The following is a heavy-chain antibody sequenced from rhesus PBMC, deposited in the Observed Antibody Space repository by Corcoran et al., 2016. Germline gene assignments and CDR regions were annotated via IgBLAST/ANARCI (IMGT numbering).Heavy chain of an antibody. Sequence: EVQLVETGGGLVQPGGSLKLSCAASGFTFSSYGMSWVRQAPGKGLEWVSAINSGGGSTYYADSVKGRFTISRDNSKNTLSLQMNSLRAEETAVYYCAKGSYSSWSVDYWGQGVLVTVSS. CDR3: AKGSYSSWSVDY. D-gene: IGHD6-13*01. CDR1: GFTFSSYG. CDR2: INSGGGST. J-gene: IGHJ4*01. V-gene: IGHV3S5*01.